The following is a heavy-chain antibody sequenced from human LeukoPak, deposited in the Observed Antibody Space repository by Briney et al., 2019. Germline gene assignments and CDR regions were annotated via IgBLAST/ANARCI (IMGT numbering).Heavy chain of an antibody. CDR3: ARGRYCSGGSCYPAIDYYYGMDV. Sequence: GASVKVSCKASGFTFTSSAVQWVRQARGQRLEWIGWIVVGSGNTNYAQKFQERVTITRDMSTSTAYMELSSLRSEDTAVYYCARGRYCSGGSCYPAIDYYYGMDVWGQGTTVTVSS. CDR1: GFTFTSSA. D-gene: IGHD2-15*01. J-gene: IGHJ6*02. CDR2: IVVGSGNT. V-gene: IGHV1-58*01.